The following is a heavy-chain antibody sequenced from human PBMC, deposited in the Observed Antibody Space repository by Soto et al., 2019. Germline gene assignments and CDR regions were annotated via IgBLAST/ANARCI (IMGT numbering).Heavy chain of an antibody. D-gene: IGHD6-13*01. CDR3: ARDKSAAAGTELRSYYYGMDV. CDR2: IWYDGSNK. Sequence: QVQLVESGGGVVQPGRSLRLSCAASGFTFSSYGMHWVRQAPGKGLEWVAVIWYDGSNKYYADSVKGRFTISRDNSKNTLYLQMNSLRAEDTAVYYWARDKSAAAGTELRSYYYGMDVWGQGTTVTVAS. J-gene: IGHJ6*02. V-gene: IGHV3-33*01. CDR1: GFTFSSYG.